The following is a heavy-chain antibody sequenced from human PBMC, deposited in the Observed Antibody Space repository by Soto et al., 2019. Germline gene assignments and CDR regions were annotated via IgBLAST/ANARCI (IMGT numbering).Heavy chain of an antibody. CDR1: GFTFSSYS. CDR2: ISSSSSTI. CDR3: VRSVIDYYYYYYMDV. Sequence: GGSLRLSCAASGFTFSSYSMNWVRQAPGKGLEWVSYISSSSSTIYYADSVKGRFTISRDNAKNSLYLQMNSLRAEDTAVYYCVRSVIDYYYYYYMDVWGKGTTVTVSS. V-gene: IGHV3-48*01. J-gene: IGHJ6*03. D-gene: IGHD3-22*01.